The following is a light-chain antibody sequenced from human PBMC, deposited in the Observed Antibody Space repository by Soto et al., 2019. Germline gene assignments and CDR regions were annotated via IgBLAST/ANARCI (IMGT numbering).Light chain of an antibody. V-gene: IGKV3-20*01. CDR1: QSVSSRY. Sequence: LTQNPRTLSWSPGERDTLSCRASQSVSSRYLAWYQQKPGPAPRLLIYNASSRATGIPDRFSGSGSGKDLTLSISGLEAEDFGVYYCQQAGRLGTFGQGTKV. J-gene: IGKJ1*01. CDR3: QQAGRLGT. CDR2: NAS.